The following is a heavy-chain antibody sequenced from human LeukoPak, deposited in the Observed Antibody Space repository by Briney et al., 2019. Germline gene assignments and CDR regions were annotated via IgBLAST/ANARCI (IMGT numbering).Heavy chain of an antibody. V-gene: IGHV3-74*01. D-gene: IGHD2/OR15-2a*01. CDR1: GFTFSSYW. Sequence: PGGSLRLPCAASGFTFSSYWMHWVRQAPGKGLVGVSRINSDGSSTSYADSVKGGFTISRDNAKNTMYLQMNSLSAEDTAVSYCARDLFTLIDYYGMDVWGQGTTVTVSS. CDR2: INSDGSST. J-gene: IGHJ6*02. CDR3: ARDLFTLIDYYGMDV.